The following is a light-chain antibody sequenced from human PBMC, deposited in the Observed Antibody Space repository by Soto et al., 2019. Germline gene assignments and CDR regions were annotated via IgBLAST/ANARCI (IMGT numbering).Light chain of an antibody. CDR2: RDN. CDR1: RSNIGSNP. Sequence: QSVLTQPPSASGTPGQRVTISCSGSRSNIGSNPVQWYLQVPGTAPKLLIYRDNERPSGVPDRFSGSKSGTSASLAISGLQSEDEADYHCATWDDGLYGRVFGGGTKLTVL. CDR3: ATWDDGLYGRV. J-gene: IGLJ3*02. V-gene: IGLV1-44*01.